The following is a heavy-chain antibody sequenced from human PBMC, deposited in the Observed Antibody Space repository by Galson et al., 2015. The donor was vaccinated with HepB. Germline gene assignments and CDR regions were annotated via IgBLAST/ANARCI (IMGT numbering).Heavy chain of an antibody. CDR2: ISPSSTTI. Sequence: SLRLSCAASGFIFRSYNMNWVRQAAGKGLEWVSFISPSSTTISYADSVKGRFTISRDDAKNSLYLQMNSLRDDDTAVYYCARGEGSSCFYLGGRATLVTVSS. CDR3: ARGEGSSCFYL. D-gene: IGHD6-13*01. CDR1: GFIFRSYN. V-gene: IGHV3-48*02. J-gene: IGHJ2*01.